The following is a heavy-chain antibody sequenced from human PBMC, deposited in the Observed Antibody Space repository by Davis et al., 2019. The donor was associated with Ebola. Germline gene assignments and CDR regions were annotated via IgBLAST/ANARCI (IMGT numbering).Heavy chain of an antibody. CDR3: ARDYYYYGMDV. CDR1: GFTFSSYE. CDR2: IYSGGST. Sequence: GESLKISCAASGFTFSSYEMNWVRQAPGKGLEWVSVIYSGGSTYYADSVKGRFTISRDNSKNTLYLQMNSLRAEDTAVYYCARDYYYYGMDVWGQGTTVTVSS. J-gene: IGHJ6*02. V-gene: IGHV3-66*01.